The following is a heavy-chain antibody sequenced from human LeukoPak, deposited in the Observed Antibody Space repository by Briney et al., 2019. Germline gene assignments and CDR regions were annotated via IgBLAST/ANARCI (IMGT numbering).Heavy chain of an antibody. D-gene: IGHD2-15*01. CDR3: ARARVVVVADPPSAFDL. Sequence: KPGGSLRLSCAASGFTFSSYSMNWVRQAPGKGLEWVSSISSTSIYKYYADSVKGRFTISRDNAKNSLYLQMNSLRVEDMAVYYCARARVVVVADPPSAFDLWGQGTTVTVSS. CDR2: ISSTSIYK. V-gene: IGHV3-21*01. CDR1: GFTFSSYS. J-gene: IGHJ3*01.